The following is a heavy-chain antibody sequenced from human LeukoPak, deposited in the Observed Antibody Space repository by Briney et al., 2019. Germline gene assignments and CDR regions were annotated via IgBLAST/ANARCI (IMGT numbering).Heavy chain of an antibody. CDR3: ARSKGRVSWFDP. J-gene: IGHJ5*02. CDR2: ISGSGGST. V-gene: IGHV3-23*01. CDR1: GFTFSSYG. Sequence: PGGSLRLSCAASGFTFSSYGMSWVRQAPGKGLEWVSAISGSGGSTYYADSVKGRFTISRDNSKNTLYLQMNSLRAEDTAVYYCARSKGRVSWFDPWGQGTLVTVSS. D-gene: IGHD4-11*01.